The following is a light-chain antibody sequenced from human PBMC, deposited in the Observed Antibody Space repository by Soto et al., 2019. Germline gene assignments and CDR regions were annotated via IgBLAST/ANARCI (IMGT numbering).Light chain of an antibody. CDR2: RTS. V-gene: IGKV3-15*01. J-gene: IGKJ2*01. CDR3: QQYNNWPPMAT. CDR1: QNVGRN. Sequence: EIVMTQSPDTLSVSPGERATLSCRASQNVGRNVAWYQQRPGQAPRLLLHRTSTMAADIPARFSGSVSGTEFTLTINSLQPEDFVIYYCQQYNNWPPMATFGQGTKLEMK.